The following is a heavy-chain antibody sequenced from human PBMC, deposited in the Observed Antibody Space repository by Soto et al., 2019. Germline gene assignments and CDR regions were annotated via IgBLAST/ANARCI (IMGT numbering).Heavy chain of an antibody. Sequence: EVQLVESGGGLVQPGGSLRLSCAASGFSFDDFAMHWVRQGPGKGLAWVSSISWNSASIGYADSVKGRFTISRDNAKSSLYLQMNSLRLEDTALYYCTKASGPGNSYSHYAWNDWGQGTLVTVSS. J-gene: IGHJ4*02. V-gene: IGHV3-9*01. CDR1: GFSFDDFA. CDR2: ISWNSASI. CDR3: TKASGPGNSYSHYAWND. D-gene: IGHD4-4*01.